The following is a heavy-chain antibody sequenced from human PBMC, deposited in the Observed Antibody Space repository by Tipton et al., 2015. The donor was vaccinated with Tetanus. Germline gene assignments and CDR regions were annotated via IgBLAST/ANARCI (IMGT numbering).Heavy chain of an antibody. CDR2: ISGSGVST. D-gene: IGHD3-22*01. CDR3: AKGRLDGSGYYFENYFYSYGMDV. V-gene: IGHV3-23*01. Sequence: SLRLSCAASGFTFSSYAMSWVRRAPGKGLEWVSAISGSGVSTYYADSVKGRFTISRDDSKNTLYLQMNSLRAEDTAVYYCAKGRLDGSGYYFENYFYSYGMDVWGQGTTVTVSS. CDR1: GFTFSSYA. J-gene: IGHJ6*02.